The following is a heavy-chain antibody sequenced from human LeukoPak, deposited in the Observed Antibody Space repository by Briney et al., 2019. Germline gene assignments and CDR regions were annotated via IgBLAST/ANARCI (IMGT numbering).Heavy chain of an antibody. Sequence: GESLKISCKGSGYNFTNYWISWVRQMPGKGLEWMGRIDPSDSYTNYSPSFQGQVTISADKSITTAYLQWSSLKASDSAMYYCARIGSAFFTNHFFDYWGQGTLVTVSS. CDR1: GYNFTNYW. CDR3: ARIGSAFFTNHFFDY. J-gene: IGHJ4*02. V-gene: IGHV5-10-1*04. D-gene: IGHD2/OR15-2a*01. CDR2: IDPSDSYT.